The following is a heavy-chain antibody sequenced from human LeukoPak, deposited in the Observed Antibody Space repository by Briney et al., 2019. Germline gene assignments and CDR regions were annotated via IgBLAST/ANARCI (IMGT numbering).Heavy chain of an antibody. D-gene: IGHD4-17*01. V-gene: IGHV3-33*01. J-gene: IGHJ4*02. CDR1: GFTFTTYG. Sequence: GGSLRLSCATSGFTFTTYGIHWVRQAPGKGLEWVAVISYDGSNKNYVDSVKGRFTISRDNAKNSLSLQMNSLRAEDTAVYYCARTSDYGDFPDWGQGTLVTVSS. CDR3: ARTSDYGDFPD. CDR2: ISYDGSNK.